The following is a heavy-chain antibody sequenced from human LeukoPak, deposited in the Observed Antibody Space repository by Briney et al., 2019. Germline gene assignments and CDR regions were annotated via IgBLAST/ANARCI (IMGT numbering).Heavy chain of an antibody. CDR2: IYYSGST. D-gene: IGHD3-3*01. Sequence: SETLSLTCTVSGGSISSYYWSWIRQPRGKGLEWIGCIYYSGSTNYNPSLKSRVTISVDTSKNQFSLKLSSVTAADTAVYYCARQDYDFWSGYSVGWFDPWGQGTLVTVSS. CDR1: GGSISSYY. J-gene: IGHJ5*02. V-gene: IGHV4-59*08. CDR3: ARQDYDFWSGYSVGWFDP.